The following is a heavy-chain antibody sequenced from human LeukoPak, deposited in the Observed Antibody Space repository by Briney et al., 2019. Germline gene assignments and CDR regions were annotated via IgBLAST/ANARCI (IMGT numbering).Heavy chain of an antibody. D-gene: IGHD6-13*01. Sequence: SETLSLTCAVYGGSFSGYYWSWIRQPPGKGLEWIGEINHSGSTNYNPSLKSRVTISVDTSKNQFSLKLSSVTAADTAVYNCARVPIAAADIFDYWGQGTLVTVSS. CDR2: INHSGST. V-gene: IGHV4-34*01. CDR3: ARVPIAAADIFDY. J-gene: IGHJ4*02. CDR1: GGSFSGYY.